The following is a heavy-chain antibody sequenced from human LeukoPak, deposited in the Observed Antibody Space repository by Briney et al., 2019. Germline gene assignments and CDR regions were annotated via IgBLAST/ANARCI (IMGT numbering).Heavy chain of an antibody. CDR2: ISTNGGNT. D-gene: IGHD6-13*01. CDR1: GFTFSNYA. J-gene: IGHJ4*02. Sequence: PGGSLRLSCSASGFTFSNYAIHWVRQAPGKGLEYVSAISTNGGNTYYADSVKGRFTISRDNSKNTLYLQMSSLRAEDTALYYRVRTPYSSSWYDYWGQGTLVTVSS. CDR3: VRTPYSSSWYDY. V-gene: IGHV3-64D*09.